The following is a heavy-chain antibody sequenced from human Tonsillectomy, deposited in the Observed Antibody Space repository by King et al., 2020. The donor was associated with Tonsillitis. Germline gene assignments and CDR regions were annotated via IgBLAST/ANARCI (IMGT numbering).Heavy chain of an antibody. J-gene: IGHJ4*02. D-gene: IGHD6-19*01. CDR2: ISSSSSYT. Sequence: VQLVESGGGLVKPGGSLRLSCAASGFIFSDYYMTWIRQAPGKGLDWVAYISSSSSYTNYADSVKGRFTISRDNAKNSLYLQMNSLSAEDAAVYYCAREGRADAWGQGTLVTVSS. CDR1: GFIFSDYY. V-gene: IGHV3-11*05. CDR3: AREGRADA.